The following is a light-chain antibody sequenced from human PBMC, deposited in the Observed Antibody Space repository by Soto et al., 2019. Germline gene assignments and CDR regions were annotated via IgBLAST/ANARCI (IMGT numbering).Light chain of an antibody. CDR3: QQYNSWRT. Sequence: IVLMQCPATSSVSPGERATLSCRSSQSIRSNLAWYQQKRGLTPMLRIYGAFTGAPAIRLRFRRRGSGREFTHTISSLQSEDFAVYYCQQYNSWRTFGQGTKVDIK. V-gene: IGKV3-15*01. J-gene: IGKJ1*01. CDR2: GAF. CDR1: QSIRSN.